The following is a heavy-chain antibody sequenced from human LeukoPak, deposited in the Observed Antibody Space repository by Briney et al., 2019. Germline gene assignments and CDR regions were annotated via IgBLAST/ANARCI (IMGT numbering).Heavy chain of an antibody. CDR1: GGTFSSYA. CDR2: IIPIFGTA. J-gene: IGHJ5*02. CDR3: ARDHPAAADTLKS. D-gene: IGHD6-13*01. Sequence: SVKVSCKASGGTFSSYAISWVRQAPGQGLEWMGGIIPIFGTANYAQKFQGRVTITADESTSTAYMELSSLRSEDTAVYYCARDHPAAADTLKSWGQGTLVTVSS. V-gene: IGHV1-69*13.